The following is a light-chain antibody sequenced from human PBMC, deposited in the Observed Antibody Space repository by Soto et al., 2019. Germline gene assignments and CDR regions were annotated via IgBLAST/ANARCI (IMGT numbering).Light chain of an antibody. V-gene: IGLV2-14*01. CDR2: EVS. Sequence: QSVLTQPASVSGSPGQSITISCTGTSSDVGGYNYVSWYQQHPGKAPKLMIYEVSNRPSGVSNRFSGSKSGTSASLAISGLQSEDDADYYCAAWDDSLNGWVFGGGTKVTVL. CDR3: AAWDDSLNGWV. J-gene: IGLJ3*02. CDR1: SSDVGGYNY.